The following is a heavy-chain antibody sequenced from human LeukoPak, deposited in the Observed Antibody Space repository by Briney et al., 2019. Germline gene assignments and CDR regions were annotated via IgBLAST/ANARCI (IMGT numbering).Heavy chain of an antibody. V-gene: IGHV3-74*03. J-gene: IGHJ3*02. CDR2: VNSDGSST. Sequence: PGGSLRLSCSASGYTFSDYWMHWVRQVPGKGPVWVSRVNSDGSSTAYADSVKGRFTISRDNTKNTLHLQMDSLRVEDTAVYYCAKDNYDSPAGAFDIWGRGTMVTVSS. D-gene: IGHD3-22*01. CDR3: AKDNYDSPAGAFDI. CDR1: GYTFSDYW.